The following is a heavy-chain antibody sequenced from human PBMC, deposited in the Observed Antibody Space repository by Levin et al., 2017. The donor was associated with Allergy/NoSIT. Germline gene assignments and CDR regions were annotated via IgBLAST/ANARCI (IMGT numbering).Heavy chain of an antibody. CDR3: TSDTPRSGGQAHDY. CDR2: ITSKVDGGTT. V-gene: IGHV3-15*01. J-gene: IGHJ4*02. CDR1: GFTFSVNW. D-gene: IGHD6-25*01. Sequence: GESLKISCADSGFTFSVNWMNWVRQAPGKGLEWVGRITSKVDGGTTDYAAPVRGRFTISRDDSKDTLYLQMNNLETEDTAVYYCTSDTPRSGGQAHDYWGRGTLVTVSS.